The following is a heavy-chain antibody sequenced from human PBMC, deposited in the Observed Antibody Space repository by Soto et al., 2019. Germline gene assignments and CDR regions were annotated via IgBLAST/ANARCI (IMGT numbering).Heavy chain of an antibody. CDR2: INAGNGNT. CDR1: GYTFTSYA. V-gene: IGHV1-3*01. CDR3: ARGGSWGVATIDVNYFDY. Sequence: ASVKVSCKASGYTFTSYAMHWVRQAPGQRLEWMGWINAGNGNTKYSQKFQGRVTITRDTSASTAYKELSSLRSEDTAVYYCARGGSWGVATIDVNYFDYWGQGTLVTVSS. D-gene: IGHD5-12*01. J-gene: IGHJ4*02.